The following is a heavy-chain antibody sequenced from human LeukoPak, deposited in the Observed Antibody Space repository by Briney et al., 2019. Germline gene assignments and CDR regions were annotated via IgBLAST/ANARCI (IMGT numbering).Heavy chain of an antibody. CDR3: TRGVEMTTISPYY. D-gene: IGHD5-24*01. CDR1: GFSFSDYS. Sequence: PGRSLRLSCAVSGFSFSDYSISSFRQAPGKGLEWVGFIRNRTYGGTTEYAASVKGRFTILRDDSTSIAYLQMNSLKTEDTAMYYCTRGVEMTTISPYYWGQGTLVTVSS. J-gene: IGHJ4*02. V-gene: IGHV3-49*03. CDR2: IRNRTYGGTT.